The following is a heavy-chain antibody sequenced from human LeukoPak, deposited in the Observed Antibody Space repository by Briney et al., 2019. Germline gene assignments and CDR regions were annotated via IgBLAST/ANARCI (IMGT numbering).Heavy chain of an antibody. CDR2: IIPIFGTA. V-gene: IGHV1-69*05. J-gene: IGHJ5*02. CDR1: GGTFSSYA. CDR3: AFSIAAALGIDP. Sequence: SVKVSCKASGGTFSSYAISWARQAPGQGLEWMGGIIPIFGTANYAQRFQGRVTITTDESTSTAYMELSSLRSEDTAVYYCAFSIAAALGIDPWGQGTLVTVSS. D-gene: IGHD6-13*01.